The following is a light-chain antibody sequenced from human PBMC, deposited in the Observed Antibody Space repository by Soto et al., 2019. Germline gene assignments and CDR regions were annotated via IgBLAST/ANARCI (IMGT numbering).Light chain of an antibody. CDR2: GAS. V-gene: IGKV3D-20*02. CDR3: QQRSSWPIT. J-gene: IGKJ5*01. Sequence: EIVLTQSPGTLSLSPGERATLSCRASQSVSSSYLAWYQQKPGQAPRLLIYGASSRATGIPDRFSGSGSGTDFTLTISILEPEDFAVYYCQQRSSWPITFGQGTRLEIK. CDR1: QSVSSSY.